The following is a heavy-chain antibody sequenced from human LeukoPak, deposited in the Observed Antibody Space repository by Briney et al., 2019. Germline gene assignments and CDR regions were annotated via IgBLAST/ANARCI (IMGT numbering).Heavy chain of an antibody. J-gene: IGHJ3*02. CDR3: ARPGDLTTNDAFDI. CDR1: GFTVSSNY. V-gene: IGHV3-66*01. D-gene: IGHD4-11*01. Sequence: GGSLRLSCAASGFTVSSNYMSWVRQAPGKGLEWVSVIYCGGSTYYADSVKGRFTISRDNSKNTLYLQMNSLRAEDTAVYYCARPGDLTTNDAFDIWGQGTMVTVSS. CDR2: IYCGGST.